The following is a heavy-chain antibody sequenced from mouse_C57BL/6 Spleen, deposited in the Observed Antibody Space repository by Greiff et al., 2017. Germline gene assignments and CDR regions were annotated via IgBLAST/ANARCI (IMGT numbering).Heavy chain of an antibody. CDR1: GYTFTNYL. CDR3: TRSYYSNSPFAY. Sequence: VKLMESGAELVRPGASVKVSCKASGYTFTNYLIEWVKQRPGQGLEWIGVINPGSGGTNYNEKFKGKATLTADTSSSTAYMQLSSLTSEDSAVYFCTRSYYSNSPFAYWGQRTLVTVSA. D-gene: IGHD2-5*01. J-gene: IGHJ3*01. CDR2: INPGSGGT. V-gene: IGHV1-54*01.